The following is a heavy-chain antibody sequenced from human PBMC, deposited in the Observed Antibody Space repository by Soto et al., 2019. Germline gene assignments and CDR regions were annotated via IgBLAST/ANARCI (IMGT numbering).Heavy chain of an antibody. J-gene: IGHJ4*02. Sequence: QVHLQESGPGLLKPSQTLSLTCTVSGASISSGGYYWTWIRQHPGKGLEWIGYIYYSGSTYSNPSLMCRVTISVDTSKNQFSLKLSSVTAADTAVYYCARAPLNWGQGTLVTASS. CDR3: ARAPLN. CDR1: GASISSGGYY. V-gene: IGHV4-31*03. CDR2: IYYSGST.